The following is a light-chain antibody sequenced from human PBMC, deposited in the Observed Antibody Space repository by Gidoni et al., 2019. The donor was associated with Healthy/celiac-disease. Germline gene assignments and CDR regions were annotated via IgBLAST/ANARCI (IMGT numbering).Light chain of an antibody. CDR2: AAS. V-gene: IGKV1-12*01. CDR1: PGISSW. J-gene: IGKJ1*01. CDR3: QQANSFPRT. Sequence: DIQITQSPSSVSASVGDRVNITCRASPGISSWLAWYQQKPGKAPKLLIYAASSLQCGVPSRFSGSGSGTDFTLTISSLQPEDFATYYCQQANSFPRTFGQGTKVEIK.